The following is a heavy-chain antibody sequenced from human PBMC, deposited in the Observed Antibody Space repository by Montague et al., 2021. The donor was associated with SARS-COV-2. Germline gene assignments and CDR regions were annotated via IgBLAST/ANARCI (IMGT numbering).Heavy chain of an antibody. V-gene: IGHV4-39*07. Sequence: SETLSLTCTVSGGSISSSSYYWGWIRQPPGKGLGWIGSIYYTGSTYYNPYLKSRVTISVDTSKNQFSLKLSSVTAADTAVYYCARDTRIAMLVVVTRYGLDVWGQGTTVTVSS. CDR1: GGSISSSSYY. CDR3: ARDTRIAMLVVVTRYGLDV. CDR2: IYYTGST. J-gene: IGHJ6*02. D-gene: IGHD3-22*01.